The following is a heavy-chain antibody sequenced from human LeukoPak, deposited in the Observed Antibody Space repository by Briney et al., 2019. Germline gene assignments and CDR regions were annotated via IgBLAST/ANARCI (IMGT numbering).Heavy chain of an antibody. CDR1: GFSFSDYN. D-gene: IGHD4-17*01. Sequence: GGSLRLSCAASGFSFSDYNMHWVRQAPGKGLEWMAVISYNGINEYYADSVKGRFTISRDNSKNTLYLQMNSLRAEDTAVYYCARDRAHWGVTTYYYYYMDVWGKGTTVTISS. CDR2: ISYNGINE. CDR3: ARDRAHWGVTTYYYYYMDV. J-gene: IGHJ6*03. V-gene: IGHV3-30*03.